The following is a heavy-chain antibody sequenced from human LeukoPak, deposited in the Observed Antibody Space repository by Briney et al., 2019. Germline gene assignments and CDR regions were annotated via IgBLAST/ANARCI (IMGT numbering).Heavy chain of an antibody. Sequence: GGSLRLSCAATGFIFRSYWMNWVRQAPGKGLEWLAIIKQDGSEKHYKGSVEGRFTISRDNAKNSLHLQMNSLRAEDTAVYYCAGGSGYLITSWGQGTLVTVSS. CDR3: AGGSGYLITS. CDR2: IKQDGSEK. J-gene: IGHJ5*02. V-gene: IGHV3-7*01. CDR1: GFIFRSYW. D-gene: IGHD3-9*01.